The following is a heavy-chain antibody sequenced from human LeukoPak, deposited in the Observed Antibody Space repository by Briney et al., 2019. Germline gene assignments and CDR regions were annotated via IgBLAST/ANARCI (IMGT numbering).Heavy chain of an antibody. D-gene: IGHD3-22*01. J-gene: IGHJ6*02. Sequence: SQTLSLTCAVSGDSVSSNSAAWNWIRQSPSRGPEWLGRTYYRSKWYNDYAVSVKSRITINPDTSKNQFSLQLNSVTPEDTAVYYCARDTMIVVAQGYYYYYGMDVWGQGTTVTVSS. CDR1: GDSVSSNSAA. CDR3: ARDTMIVVAQGYYYYYGMDV. CDR2: TYYRSKWYN. V-gene: IGHV6-1*01.